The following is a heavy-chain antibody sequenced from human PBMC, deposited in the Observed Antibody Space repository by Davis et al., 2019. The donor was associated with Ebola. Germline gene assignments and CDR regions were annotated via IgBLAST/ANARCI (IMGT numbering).Heavy chain of an antibody. CDR3: ARERFSYYMDV. V-gene: IGHV3-23*01. CDR1: GFTFSSYA. CDR2: ISGSSGST. D-gene: IGHD3-3*01. Sequence: GESLKISCAASGFTFSSYAMSWVRQAPGKGLEWVSGISGSSGSTYYADSVKGRFTISRDNSKNTLYLQMNSLRAEDTAVYYCARERFSYYMDVWGKGTTVTVSS. J-gene: IGHJ6*03.